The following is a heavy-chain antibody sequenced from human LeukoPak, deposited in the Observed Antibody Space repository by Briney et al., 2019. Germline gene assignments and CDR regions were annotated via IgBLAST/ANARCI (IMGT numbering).Heavy chain of an antibody. J-gene: IGHJ4*02. CDR1: GYTFTSYG. CDR2: ISAYNGNT. CDR3: AKMKGVSGPYYFDY. D-gene: IGHD6-19*01. Sequence: ASVKVSCKASGYTFTSYGISWVRQAPGQGLEWMGWISAYNGNTNYAQKLQGRVTMTTDTSTSTAYMELRSLRSDDTAVYYCAKMKGVSGPYYFDYWGQGTLVTVSS. V-gene: IGHV1-18*01.